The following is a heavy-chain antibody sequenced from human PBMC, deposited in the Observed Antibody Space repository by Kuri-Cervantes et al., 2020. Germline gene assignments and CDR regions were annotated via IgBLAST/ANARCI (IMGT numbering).Heavy chain of an antibody. Sequence: SQTLSLTCAVYGGSFSGYYWSWIRQPPGKGLVWIGEINHSGSTNYNPPLESRVTISVDTSKNQFSLKLSSVTAADTAVYYCASVRLGKKSYYYYGMDVWGQGTTVTVSS. J-gene: IGHJ6*02. CDR2: INHSGST. V-gene: IGHV4-34*01. D-gene: IGHD3-16*01. CDR3: ASVRLGKKSYYYYGMDV. CDR1: GGSFSGYY.